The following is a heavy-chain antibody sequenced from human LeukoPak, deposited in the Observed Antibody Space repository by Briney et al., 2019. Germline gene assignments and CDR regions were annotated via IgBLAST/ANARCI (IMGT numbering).Heavy chain of an antibody. CDR1: GGSFSGYY. V-gene: IGHV4-34*01. CDR2: INHSGST. D-gene: IGHD3-3*01. CDR3: ARDNFRMGAFDI. Sequence: SETLSLTCAVYGGSFSGYYWSWIRQPPGKGLEWIGEINHSGSTNYNPSLKSRVTISVDTSKNQFSLKLSSVTAADTAVYYCARDNFRMGAFDIWGQGTMVTVSS. J-gene: IGHJ3*02.